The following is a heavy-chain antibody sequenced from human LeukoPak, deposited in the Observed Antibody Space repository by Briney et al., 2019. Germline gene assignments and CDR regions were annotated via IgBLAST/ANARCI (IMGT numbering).Heavy chain of an antibody. J-gene: IGHJ4*02. V-gene: IGHV3-11*05. CDR1: GFTFSDYY. CDR3: ARVPRITMVRGVIMAYYFDY. CDR2: ISSSSSYT. D-gene: IGHD3-10*01. Sequence: PGGSPRLSCAASGFTFSDYYMSWIRQAPGKGLEWVSYISSSSSYTNYADSVKGRFTISGDNAKNSLYLQMNSLRAEDTAVYYCARVPRITMVRGVIMAYYFDYWGQGTLVTVSS.